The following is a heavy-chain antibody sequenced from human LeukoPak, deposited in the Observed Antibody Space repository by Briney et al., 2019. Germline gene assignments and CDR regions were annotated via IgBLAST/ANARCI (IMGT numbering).Heavy chain of an antibody. J-gene: IGHJ6*02. D-gene: IGHD2/OR15-2a*01. Sequence: ASVKVSCKASGGTFSSYAISWVRQAPGQGLEWMGRIIPIFGIANYAQKFQGRVTITADKSMSTAYMELSSLRSEDTAVYYCARDKNSNSYYYYGMDVWGQGTTVTVSS. CDR2: IIPIFGIA. V-gene: IGHV1-69*04. CDR1: GGTFSSYA. CDR3: ARDKNSNSYYYYGMDV.